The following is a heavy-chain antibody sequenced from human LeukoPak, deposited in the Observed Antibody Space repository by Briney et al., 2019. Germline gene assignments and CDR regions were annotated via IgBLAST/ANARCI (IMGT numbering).Heavy chain of an antibody. CDR3: AGDWSADY. J-gene: IGHJ4*02. CDR2: MGGSGDSP. CDR1: GFTFSSYA. V-gene: IGHV3-23*01. Sequence: PGGSLRLSCKASGFTFSSYAMTWVRQAPGNGLEWVSAMGGSGDSPKYADSVKGRFTMSRDSSRNTVYLQMNRLRPDDTAVYYCAGDWSADYWGQGTLVTVSS.